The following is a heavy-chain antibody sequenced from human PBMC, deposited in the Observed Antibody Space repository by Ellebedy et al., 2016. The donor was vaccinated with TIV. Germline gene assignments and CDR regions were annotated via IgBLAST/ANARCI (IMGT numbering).Heavy chain of an antibody. V-gene: IGHV3-73*01. CDR3: TTPRGDP. Sequence: GESLKISCAASGFTFSGSAMHWVRQASGKGLEWVGRIRSKANSYATAYAASVKGRFTISRDDSKNTAYLQMNSLKTEDTAVYYCTTPRGDPWGQGTLVTVSS. CDR2: IRSKANSYAT. J-gene: IGHJ5*02. CDR1: GFTFSGSA.